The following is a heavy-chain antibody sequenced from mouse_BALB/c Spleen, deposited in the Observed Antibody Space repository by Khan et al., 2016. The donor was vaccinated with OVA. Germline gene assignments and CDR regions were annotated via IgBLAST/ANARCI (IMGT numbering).Heavy chain of an antibody. Sequence: VQLKESGGGLVKPGGSLKLSCAASGFTFSSFTMSWVRQTPEKRLEWVASISSGGDNTYYPDSVKGRFTISRDNAKNNLYLQMSSLRSEDTAWYYCARSNYGPFAYWGQGTLVTVSA. CDR3: ARSNYGPFAY. CDR1: GFTFSSFT. J-gene: IGHJ3*01. CDR2: ISSGGDNT. D-gene: IGHD1-1*02. V-gene: IGHV5-9*03.